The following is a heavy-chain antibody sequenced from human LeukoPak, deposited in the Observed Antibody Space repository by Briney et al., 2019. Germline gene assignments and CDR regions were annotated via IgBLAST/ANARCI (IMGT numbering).Heavy chain of an antibody. V-gene: IGHV4-39*01. D-gene: IGHD6-19*01. CDR3: ARIHIAVNY. CDR2: IYYSGST. CDR1: SGSISSSSYY. Sequence: SETLSLTCTVSSGSISSSSYYWGWIRQPPGKGLEWIGSIYYSGSTYYNPSLKSRVTISVDTSKNQFSLKLSSVTAADTAVYYCARIHIAVNYWGQGTLVTVSS. J-gene: IGHJ4*02.